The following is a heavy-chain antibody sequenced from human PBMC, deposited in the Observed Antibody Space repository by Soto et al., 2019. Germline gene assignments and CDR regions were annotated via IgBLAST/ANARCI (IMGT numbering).Heavy chain of an antibody. CDR1: GFTFTDYA. CDR3: AKEKEDSYGFYLGTYFDS. D-gene: IGHD5-18*01. CDR2: ISGSGDAT. J-gene: IGHJ4*02. V-gene: IGHV3-23*01. Sequence: EVQVLESGGGLGQPGGSLRLSCAASGFTFTDYAMTWVRQAPGQGLEWVSAISGSGDATYYADSVKGRFTISRDNSKNALYLQITSLRVDDTAIYYCAKEKEDSYGFYLGTYFDSWGQGTLVTVSS.